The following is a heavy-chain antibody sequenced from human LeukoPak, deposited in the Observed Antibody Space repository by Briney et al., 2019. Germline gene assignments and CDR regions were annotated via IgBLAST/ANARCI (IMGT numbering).Heavy chain of an antibody. CDR2: IYYSGST. CDR1: GGSISSGGYY. J-gene: IGHJ6*02. V-gene: IGHV4-61*08. CDR3: ARDRSGSGSYYTRYYGMDV. D-gene: IGHD3-10*01. Sequence: SQTLSLTCTVSGGSISSGGYYWSWIRQPPGKGLEWIGYIYYSGSTNYNPSLKSRVTISVDTSKNQFSLKLSSVTAADTAVYYCARDRSGSGSYYTRYYGMDVWGQGTTVTVSS.